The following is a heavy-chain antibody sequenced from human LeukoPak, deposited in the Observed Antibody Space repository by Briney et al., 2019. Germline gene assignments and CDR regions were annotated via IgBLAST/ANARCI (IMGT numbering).Heavy chain of an antibody. V-gene: IGHV3-43*02. CDR3: GLSMVRALSPDY. CDR2: ISGDGGST. CDR1: GFTFDDYA. D-gene: IGHD3-10*01. Sequence: GGSLRLSCAASGFTFDDYAMHWVRQAPGKGLEWVSLISGDGGSTYYADSVKGRFTISRDNAKNTLFLQMDSLRDEDTAVYYCGLSMVRALSPDYWGQGTLVTVSS. J-gene: IGHJ4*02.